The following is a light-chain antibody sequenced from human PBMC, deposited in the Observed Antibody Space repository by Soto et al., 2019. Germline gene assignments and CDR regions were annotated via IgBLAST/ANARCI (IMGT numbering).Light chain of an antibody. V-gene: IGKV3-15*01. CDR1: QSINNN. CDR3: QQYDNWPRT. Sequence: EIVLTQSPATLSVSPGESATLXXRASQSINNNYLAWYQQKPGQAPRXXIYGASTRATGIPARFSGSGSGTEFTLTISSLQSEDFAVYYCQQYDNWPRTFGQGTKVDIK. J-gene: IGKJ1*01. CDR2: GAS.